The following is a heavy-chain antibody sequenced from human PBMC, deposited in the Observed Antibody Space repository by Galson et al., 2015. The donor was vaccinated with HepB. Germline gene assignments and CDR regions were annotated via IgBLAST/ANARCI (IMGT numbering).Heavy chain of an antibody. V-gene: IGHV1-24*01. Sequence: SCKVSGYTLTELSMHWVRQAPGKGLEWMGGFDPEDGETIYAQKFQGRVTMTEDTSTDTAYMELSSLRSEDTAVYYCATVAAYGDYGGFDYWGQGTLVTVSS. D-gene: IGHD4-17*01. CDR2: FDPEDGET. CDR3: ATVAAYGDYGGFDY. J-gene: IGHJ4*02. CDR1: GYTLTELS.